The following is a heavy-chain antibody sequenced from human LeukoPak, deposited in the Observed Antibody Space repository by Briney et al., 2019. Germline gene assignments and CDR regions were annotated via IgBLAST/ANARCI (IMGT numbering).Heavy chain of an antibody. V-gene: IGHV1-69*05. D-gene: IGHD3-10*01. CDR1: GGIFSTFA. CDR3: ARETYYDSVDPNWFDP. CDR2: IMPISGTT. J-gene: IGHJ5*02. Sequence: ASVKVSCKASGGIFSTFAFSWVRQAPGQGLEWMGGIMPISGTTTYAQSFQGRITITTDESTSTAYMELSRLTSEDTAMYYCARETYYDSVDPNWFDPWGQGTLVTVSS.